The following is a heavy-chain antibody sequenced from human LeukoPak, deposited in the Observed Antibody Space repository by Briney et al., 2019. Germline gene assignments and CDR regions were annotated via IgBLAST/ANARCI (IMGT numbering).Heavy chain of an antibody. CDR3: ALTSDPEFSETYWRKGGTSDI. CDR1: GYTFNNYV. CDR2: IYSKNGNK. Sequence: ATVRVSCKAPGYTFNNYVVNWVRQAPGQRLECMGLIYSKNGNKRYEEKVQDRVSMPKDTSTSTGFMELRSLRSGDTAVYYCALTSDPEFSETYWRKGGTSDIWGRGTMVTVSS. J-gene: IGHJ3*02. D-gene: IGHD1-26*01. V-gene: IGHV1-18*01.